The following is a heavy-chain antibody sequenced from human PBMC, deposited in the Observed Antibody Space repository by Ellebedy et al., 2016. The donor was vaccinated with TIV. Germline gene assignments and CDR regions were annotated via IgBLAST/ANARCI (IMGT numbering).Heavy chain of an antibody. J-gene: IGHJ5*02. Sequence: MPGGSLRLSCTVSGGSISTSYWSWIRQPPGKGLEWIGYVYYSGSTNYNPSLKSRVTISVDTSKNQFSLNLSSVTAADTAVYYCARDPALPRGRFDTWGQGTLVTVSS. V-gene: IGHV4-59*12. CDR2: VYYSGST. CDR3: ARDPALPRGRFDT. CDR1: GGSISTSY.